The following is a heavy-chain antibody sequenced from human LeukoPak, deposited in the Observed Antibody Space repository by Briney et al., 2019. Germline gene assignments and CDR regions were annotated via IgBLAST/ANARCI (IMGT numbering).Heavy chain of an antibody. CDR3: AKSGYNRFDY. J-gene: IGHJ4*02. CDR2: IYSGGST. CDR1: GFTVSNNY. Sequence: PGGSLRLSCAASGFTVSNNYMSWVRQAPGKGLEWVSVIYSGGSTYYADAVKGRFTISRDNSKNTLYLQMNSLRAGDTAVYYCAKSGYNRFDYWGQGTLVTVSS. D-gene: IGHD5-24*01. V-gene: IGHV3-66*01.